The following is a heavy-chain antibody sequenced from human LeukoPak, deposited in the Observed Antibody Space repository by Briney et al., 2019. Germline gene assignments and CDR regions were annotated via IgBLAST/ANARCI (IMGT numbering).Heavy chain of an antibody. J-gene: IGHJ4*02. V-gene: IGHV4-34*01. CDR1: GGSFSGYY. CDR3: ASTAAGTNY. Sequence: PSETLSLTCAVYGGSFSGYYWCWIRQPPGKGLEWIGEINHSGSTNYNPSLKSRVTISVDTSKNQFSLKLSSVTAADTAVYYCASTAAGTNYWGQGTLVTVSS. D-gene: IGHD6-13*01. CDR2: INHSGST.